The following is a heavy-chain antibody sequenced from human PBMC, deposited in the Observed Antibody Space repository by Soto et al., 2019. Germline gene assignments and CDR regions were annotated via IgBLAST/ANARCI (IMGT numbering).Heavy chain of an antibody. CDR3: AREGRGYSYGLYYYYGMDV. J-gene: IGHJ6*02. CDR1: GGSFSGYY. D-gene: IGHD5-18*01. CDR2: INHSGST. V-gene: IGHV4-34*01. Sequence: PXETLSLTCAVYGGSFSGYYWSWIRQPPGKGLEWIGEINHSGSTNYNPSLKSRVTISVDTSKNQFSLKLSSVTAEDTAVYYCAREGRGYSYGLYYYYGMDVWGQGTTVTVSS.